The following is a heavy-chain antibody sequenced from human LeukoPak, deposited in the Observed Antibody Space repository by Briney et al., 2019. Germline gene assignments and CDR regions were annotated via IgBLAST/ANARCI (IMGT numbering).Heavy chain of an antibody. Sequence: ASVKVSCKASGYTFTGYYMHWVRQAPGQGLEWMGWINPNSGGTNYAQKFQGRVTMTRDTSISTAYMELSRLRSDDTAVYYCARANLLSSRGGGFDPWGQGTLVTVSS. CDR1: GYTFTGYY. D-gene: IGHD2/OR15-2a*01. V-gene: IGHV1-2*02. CDR2: INPNSGGT. CDR3: ARANLLSSRGGGFDP. J-gene: IGHJ5*02.